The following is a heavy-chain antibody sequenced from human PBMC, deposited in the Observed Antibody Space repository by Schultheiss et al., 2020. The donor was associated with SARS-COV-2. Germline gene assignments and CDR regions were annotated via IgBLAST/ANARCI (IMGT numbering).Heavy chain of an antibody. CDR3: ARHGYDSSGYYYDGFDY. D-gene: IGHD3-22*01. CDR1: GFTFSSYW. Sequence: GGSLRLSCAASGFTFSSYWMSWVRQAPGKGLEWVANIKQDGSEKYYVDSVKGRFTISRDNAKNSLYLQMNSLRAEDTAVYYCARHGYDSSGYYYDGFDYWGQGTLVTVSS. J-gene: IGHJ4*02. V-gene: IGHV3-7*03. CDR2: IKQDGSEK.